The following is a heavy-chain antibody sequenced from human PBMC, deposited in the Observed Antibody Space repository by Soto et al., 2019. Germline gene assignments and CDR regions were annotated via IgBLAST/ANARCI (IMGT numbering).Heavy chain of an antibody. CDR3: ARVSFSGGWYGPFDY. CDR2: IYYSGST. D-gene: IGHD6-19*01. J-gene: IGHJ4*02. Sequence: SSETLSLTCTVSGGSISSYYWSWIRQPPGKGLEWIGYIYYSGSTNYNPSLKSRVTISVDTSKNQFSLKLSSVTAADTAVYYCARVSFSGGWYGPFDYWGQGTLVTVSS. CDR1: GGSISSYY. V-gene: IGHV4-59*01.